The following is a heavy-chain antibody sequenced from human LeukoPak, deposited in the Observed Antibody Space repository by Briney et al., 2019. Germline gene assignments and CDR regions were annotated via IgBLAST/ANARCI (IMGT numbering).Heavy chain of an antibody. J-gene: IGHJ4*02. CDR3: ARNYGDYVYYFDY. Sequence: GASVKVSCKASGGTFSSYAISWVRQAPGQGLEWIGGIIPIFGTANYAQKFQGRVTITTDESTSTAYMELSSLRSEDTAVYYCARNYGDYVYYFDYWGQGNLVTVSS. D-gene: IGHD4-17*01. CDR2: IIPIFGTA. CDR1: GGTFSSYA. V-gene: IGHV1-69*05.